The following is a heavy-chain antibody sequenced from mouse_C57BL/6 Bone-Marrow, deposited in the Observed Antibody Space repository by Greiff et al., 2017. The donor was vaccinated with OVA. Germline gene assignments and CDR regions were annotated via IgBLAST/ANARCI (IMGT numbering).Heavy chain of an antibody. J-gene: IGHJ4*01. CDR1: GFSLTSYG. D-gene: IGHD1-1*01. Sequence: QVQLKESGPGLVAPSQSLSITCTVSGFSLTSYGVHWVRQPPGKGLEWLVVIWSDGSTTYNSALKSRLSIRKDNSKSQVFLKMNSLQTDDTAMYYCARAPFYYYGSSLYAMDYWGQGTSVTVSS. CDR3: ARAPFYYYGSSLYAMDY. V-gene: IGHV2-6*03. CDR2: IWSDGST.